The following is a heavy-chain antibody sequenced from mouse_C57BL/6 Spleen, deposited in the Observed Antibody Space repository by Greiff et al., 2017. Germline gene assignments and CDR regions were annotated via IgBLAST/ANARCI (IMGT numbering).Heavy chain of an antibody. CDR3: LVYGYETRFAY. CDR2: IDPENGDT. CDR1: GFNIKDDY. D-gene: IGHD2-2*01. V-gene: IGHV14-4*01. J-gene: IGHJ3*01. Sequence: VQLQQSGAELVRPGASVKLSCTASGFNIKDDYMHWVKQRPEQGLEWIGWIDPENGDTEYASKFQGKATITADTSSSTAYMQLSSLTSEDSAVYYCLVYGYETRFAYWGQGTLVTVSA.